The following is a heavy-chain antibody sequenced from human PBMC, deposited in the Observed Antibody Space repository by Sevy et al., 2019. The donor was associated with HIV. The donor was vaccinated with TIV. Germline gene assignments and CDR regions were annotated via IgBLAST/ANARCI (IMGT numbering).Heavy chain of an antibody. CDR3: TRDAAAAGTLDY. D-gene: IGHD6-13*01. CDR1: GFTFGDYA. CDR2: IRSKAYGGTT. J-gene: IGHJ4*02. Sequence: GESLKISCTASGFTFGDYAMSWVRQAPGKGLEWVGFIRSKAYGGTTEYAASVKGRFTISRDDSKSIAYLQMNSLKTEDTAVYYRTRDAAAAGTLDYWGQGTLVTVSS. V-gene: IGHV3-49*04.